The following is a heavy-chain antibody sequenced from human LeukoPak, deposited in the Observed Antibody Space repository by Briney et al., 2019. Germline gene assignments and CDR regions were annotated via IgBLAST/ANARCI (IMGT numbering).Heavy chain of an antibody. Sequence: GRSLRLSCAASGFTFSSYGMHWVRQAPGKGLEWVAFIRYDGSNKYYADSVKGRFTISRDNSKNTLYLQMNSLRAEDTAVYYCANEPQDCSSTSCYPFDYWGQGTLVTVSS. J-gene: IGHJ4*02. CDR2: IRYDGSNK. CDR3: ANEPQDCSSTSCYPFDY. CDR1: GFTFSSYG. D-gene: IGHD2-2*01. V-gene: IGHV3-30*02.